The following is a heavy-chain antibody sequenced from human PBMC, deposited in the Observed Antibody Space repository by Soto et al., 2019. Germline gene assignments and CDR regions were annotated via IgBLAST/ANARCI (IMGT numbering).Heavy chain of an antibody. CDR3: ANDYGDYKSYYGMDV. CDR1: GASVTSSTYY. D-gene: IGHD4-17*01. J-gene: IGHJ6*02. V-gene: IGHV4-39*01. Sequence: QLQLQESGPGLVKPSETLSLTCTVSGASVTSSTYYWGWIRQPPGKGLEWIGSIYYSGSTYYNPSLRSRVTISVDTSKNQASLKLTSVTAADTSVYYCANDYGDYKSYYGMDVWGQGTTVTVSS. CDR2: IYYSGST.